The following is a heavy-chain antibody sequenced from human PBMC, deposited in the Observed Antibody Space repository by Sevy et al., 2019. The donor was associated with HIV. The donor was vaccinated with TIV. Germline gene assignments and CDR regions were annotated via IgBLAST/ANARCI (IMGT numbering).Heavy chain of an antibody. CDR2: ISSNGGST. D-gene: IGHD2-2*01. Sequence: GGSLRLSCSASGFTFSSYAMHWVRQAPGKGLEYVSAISSNGGSTYYATSVKGRFTISRDNSKNTLYLQMSSLRAEDTAVYYYVKDVIVVVPAAIKEYYYYYGMDVWGQGTTVTVSS. J-gene: IGHJ6*02. V-gene: IGHV3-64D*06. CDR1: GFTFSSYA. CDR3: VKDVIVVVPAAIKEYYYYYGMDV.